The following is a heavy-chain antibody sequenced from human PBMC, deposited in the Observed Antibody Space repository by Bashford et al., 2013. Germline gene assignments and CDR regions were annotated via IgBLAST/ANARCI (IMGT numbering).Heavy chain of an antibody. Sequence: VRQAPGKGLEWVSSISSSSSYIYYADSVKGRFTISRDNAKNSLYLQMNSLRAEDTAVYYCARDTTMYFDYWGQGTLVTVSS. CDR2: ISSSSSYI. CDR3: ARDTTMYFDY. V-gene: IGHV3-21*01. J-gene: IGHJ4*02. D-gene: IGHD3-10*01.